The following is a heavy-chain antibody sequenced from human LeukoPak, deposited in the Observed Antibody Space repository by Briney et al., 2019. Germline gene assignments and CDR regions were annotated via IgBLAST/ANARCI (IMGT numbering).Heavy chain of an antibody. V-gene: IGHV1-69*06. D-gene: IGHD3-10*01. CDR3: ARDNLGGTYGSGSYLVGRFYGMDV. Sequence: SVKVSCKASGGTFSSYAISWVRQAPGRGLEWMGGIIPIFGTANYAQKFQGRVTITADKSTSTAYMELSSLRSEDTAVYYCARDNLGGTYGSGSYLVGRFYGMDVWGKGTTVTVSS. CDR1: GGTFSSYA. CDR2: IIPIFGTA. J-gene: IGHJ6*04.